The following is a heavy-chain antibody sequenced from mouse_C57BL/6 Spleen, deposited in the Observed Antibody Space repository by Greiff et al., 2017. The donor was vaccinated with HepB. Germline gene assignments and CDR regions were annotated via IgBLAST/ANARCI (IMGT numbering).Heavy chain of an antibody. V-gene: IGHV1-26*01. J-gene: IGHJ2*01. Sequence: VQLQQSGPELVKPGASVKISCKASGYTFTDYYMNWVKQSHGKSLEWIGGINTNNDGTNYTQKFKGKATLTVDKSSSTAYMELRSLTSEDSAVYYCAGTFITNVVALYFDYWGQGTTLTVSS. CDR3: AGTFITNVVALYFDY. CDR1: GYTFTDYY. D-gene: IGHD1-1*01. CDR2: INTNNDGT.